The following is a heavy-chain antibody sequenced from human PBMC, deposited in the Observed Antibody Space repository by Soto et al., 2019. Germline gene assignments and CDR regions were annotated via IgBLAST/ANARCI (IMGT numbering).Heavy chain of an antibody. CDR1: GFSLTSPGMC. J-gene: IGHJ6*02. CDR2: IERDDDDK. D-gene: IGHD1-20*01. CDR3: ARSIRGPRRFNGMDV. V-gene: IGHV2-70*13. Sequence: GPTLVNPTETLTLTCTFSGFSLTSPGMCVSWIRQSPGKALEWLALIERDDDDKYYSTSLKTRLTISKDTRKNQVVLTMANMEPADTATYYCARSIRGPRRFNGMDVWGQGTTVTVSS.